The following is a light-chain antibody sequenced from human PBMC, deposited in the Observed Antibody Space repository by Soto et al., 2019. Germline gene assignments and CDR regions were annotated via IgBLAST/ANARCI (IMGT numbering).Light chain of an antibody. V-gene: IGKV3-15*01. CDR3: QQYNKWPPVT. CDR2: DAS. CDR1: QSVNSD. J-gene: IGKJ5*01. Sequence: ETVMTQSPATLSVSPGERATLSCRASQSVNSDLAWYQQKPGQAPRLLFYDASTRATGIPARFSGSGSGTEFTLTISSLQSEDFAVYYCQQYNKWPPVTFGQGTRLEMK.